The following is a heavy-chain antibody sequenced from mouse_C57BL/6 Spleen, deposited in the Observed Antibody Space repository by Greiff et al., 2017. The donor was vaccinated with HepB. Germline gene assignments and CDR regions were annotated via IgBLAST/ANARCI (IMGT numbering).Heavy chain of an antibody. CDR1: GYTFTSYW. J-gene: IGHJ4*01. CDR2: IHPNSGST. Sequence: QVQLQQPGAELVKPGASVKLSCKASGYTFTSYWMYCVKQRPGQGLEWIGMIHPNSGSTNYNEKFKSKATLTVDKSSSTAYMQLSSLTSEDSAVYYCAYYSNYGAMDYWGQGTSVTVSS. D-gene: IGHD2-5*01. V-gene: IGHV1-64*01. CDR3: AYYSNYGAMDY.